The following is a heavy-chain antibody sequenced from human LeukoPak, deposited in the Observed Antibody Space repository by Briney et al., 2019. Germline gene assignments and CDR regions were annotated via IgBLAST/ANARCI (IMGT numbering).Heavy chain of an antibody. CDR1: GFSFSSYE. Sequence: SGGSLRLSCAASGFSFSSYEMNWVRQAPGKGLEWVSYISSNGGTIYYADSVKGRFTISRDNARNSLYLQMNGLGAEDTAVYYCARDADSSWYFHWFDPWGQGTLVTVSS. CDR2: ISSNGGTI. CDR3: ARDADSSWYFHWFDP. V-gene: IGHV3-48*03. D-gene: IGHD6-13*01. J-gene: IGHJ5*02.